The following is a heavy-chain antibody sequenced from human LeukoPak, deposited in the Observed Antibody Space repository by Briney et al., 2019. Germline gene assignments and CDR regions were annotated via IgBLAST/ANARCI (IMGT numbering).Heavy chain of an antibody. CDR3: ARAWSGILAYDAFDI. D-gene: IGHD3-3*01. CDR1: GGALSSSA. CDR2: IIPIYDSA. Sequence: ASVKVSCKASGGALSSSAVSWLRLAPGQGLEWLGGIIPIYDSADYAQRFQGRVKISTDESTITPFLELSSLTPEDTAVYYCARAWSGILAYDAFDIWGQGTMIIVSS. J-gene: IGHJ3*02. V-gene: IGHV1-69*05.